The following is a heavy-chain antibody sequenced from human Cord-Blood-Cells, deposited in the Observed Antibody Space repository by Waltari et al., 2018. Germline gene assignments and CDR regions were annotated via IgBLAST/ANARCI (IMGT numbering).Heavy chain of an antibody. CDR2: FDPEDGET. CDR3: ATYPPHSNYDAFDI. J-gene: IGHJ3*02. Sequence: QVQLVQSGAEVKKPGASVKVSCKVSGYTLTELSMHWVRQAPGKGLEWMGGFDPEDGETIYEQKFQGRVTMTEDTATDTAYMERSSLRSEDTAVYYCATYPPHSNYDAFDIWGQGTMVTVSS. V-gene: IGHV1-24*01. D-gene: IGHD4-4*01. CDR1: GYTLTELS.